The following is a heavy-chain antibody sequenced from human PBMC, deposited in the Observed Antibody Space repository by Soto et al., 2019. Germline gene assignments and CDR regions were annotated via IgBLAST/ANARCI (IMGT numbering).Heavy chain of an antibody. J-gene: IGHJ4*02. V-gene: IGHV1-69*02. CDR1: GGTFSSYT. D-gene: IGHD3-22*01. Sequence: QVQLVQSGAEVKKPGSSVKVSCKASGGTFSSYTISWVRQAPGQGLEWMGRIIPIPGIANYAQKFQGRVTITADKTPTTAYMGLSSWSSGDTAVYYCASRCDSSDYWGQGTLVTVSS. CDR2: IIPIPGIA. CDR3: ASRCDSSDY.